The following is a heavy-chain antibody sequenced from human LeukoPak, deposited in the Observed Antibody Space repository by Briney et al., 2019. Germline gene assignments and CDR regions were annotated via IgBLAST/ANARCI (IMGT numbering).Heavy chain of an antibody. CDR3: ARGMKGSSSWLDY. CDR2: INPNSGGT. J-gene: IGHJ4*02. CDR1: GYTFTGYY. Sequence: ASVKVSCKASGYTFTGYYMHWVRQAPGQGLEWMGWINPNSGGTNYAQKFQGRVTMTRDTSISTAYMELSRLRSDDTAVYYCARGMKGSSSWLDYWRQGTLVTVSS. V-gene: IGHV1-2*02. D-gene: IGHD6-13*01.